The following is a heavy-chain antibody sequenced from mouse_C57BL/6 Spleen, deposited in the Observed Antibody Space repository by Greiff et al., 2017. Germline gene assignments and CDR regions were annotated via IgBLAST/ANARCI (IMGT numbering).Heavy chain of an antibody. CDR1: GYTFTDYE. Sequence: VHLVESGAELVRPGASVTLSCKASGYTFTDYEMHWVKQTPVHGLEWIGAIDPETGGTAYNQKFKGKAILTADKSSSTAYMELRSLTSEDSAVYYCKAYYSNYGWFAYWGQGTLVTVSA. J-gene: IGHJ3*01. CDR2: IDPETGGT. V-gene: IGHV1-15*01. CDR3: KAYYSNYGWFAY. D-gene: IGHD2-5*01.